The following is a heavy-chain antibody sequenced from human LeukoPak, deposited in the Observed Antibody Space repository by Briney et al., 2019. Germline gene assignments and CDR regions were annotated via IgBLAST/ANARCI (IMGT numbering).Heavy chain of an antibody. D-gene: IGHD6-13*01. CDR2: INPYSGDT. J-gene: IGHJ4*02. CDR1: GYTFTGYH. CDR3: ARDQGSLTRSWYTGY. V-gene: IGHV1-2*06. Sequence: ASVKVSCRASGYTFTGYHIHWVRQAPGQGLEWMGRINPYSGDTNFAQKFQGRVTMTRDTSITTAYMDLSSLTPDDTAVYFCARDQGSLTRSWYTGYWGQGTQVTVSS.